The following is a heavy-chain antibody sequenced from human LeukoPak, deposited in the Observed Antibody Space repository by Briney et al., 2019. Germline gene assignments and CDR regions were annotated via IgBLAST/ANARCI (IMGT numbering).Heavy chain of an antibody. D-gene: IGHD6-6*01. J-gene: IGHJ5*02. CDR3: ARLIVGSSSTGWFDP. CDR2: VYPDDSDT. CDR1: GYSFTRYW. Sequence: GESLKISCKTSGYSFTRYWIAWVRQTPGKGLEWMGIVYPDDSDTTYSPSFQGQVTISADKSISTAYLQWSSLKASDTAIYYCARLIVGSSSTGWFDPWGQGTLVTVSS. V-gene: IGHV5-51*01.